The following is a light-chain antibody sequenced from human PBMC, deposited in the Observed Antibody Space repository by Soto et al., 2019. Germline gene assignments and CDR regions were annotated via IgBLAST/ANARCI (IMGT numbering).Light chain of an antibody. CDR1: QAIAGW. CDR3: QPAYSFPLT. J-gene: IGKJ4*01. V-gene: IGKV1D-12*01. Sequence: DIQMIQSPSSVYASVGDRVTVACRSSQAIAGWLAWYQQKPGKAPRLLIYGTSTLQSGVPSRFSGSGSGTDFTLTIDSLQPEDFATYYCQPAYSFPLTVGGGTKADSK. CDR2: GTS.